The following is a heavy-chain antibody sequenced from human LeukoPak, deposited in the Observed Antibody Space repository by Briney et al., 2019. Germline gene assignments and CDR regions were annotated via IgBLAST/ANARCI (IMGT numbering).Heavy chain of an antibody. CDR2: IYYSGST. D-gene: IGHD3-22*01. J-gene: IGHJ4*02. Sequence: SETLSLTCTVSGGSISSYYWSWIRQPPGKGLEWIGYIYYSGSTNYNPSLKSRVTMSVDTSKNQFSLKLSSVTAADTAVYYCARENDSSGYYDYWGQGTLVTVSS. V-gene: IGHV4-59*01. CDR1: GGSISSYY. CDR3: ARENDSSGYYDY.